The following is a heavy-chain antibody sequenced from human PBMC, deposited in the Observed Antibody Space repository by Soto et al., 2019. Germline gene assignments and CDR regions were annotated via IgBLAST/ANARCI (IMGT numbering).Heavy chain of an antibody. V-gene: IGHV1-69*13. Sequence: AASMKVSCKASGGTFSSYAISWVRQAPGQGLEWMGGIIPIFGTENYAQKFQGRVTITADESTSTAYMELSSLRSEDTAVYYCARGLTHCTNGVCYAFDIWGQGTMVTVSS. CDR3: ARGLTHCTNGVCYAFDI. CDR1: GGTFSSYA. CDR2: IIPIFGTE. D-gene: IGHD2-8*01. J-gene: IGHJ3*02.